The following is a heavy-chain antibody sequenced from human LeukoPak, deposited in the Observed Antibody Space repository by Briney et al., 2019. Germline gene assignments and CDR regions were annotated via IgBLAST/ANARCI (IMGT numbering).Heavy chain of an antibody. D-gene: IGHD2-2*01. Sequence: SETLSLTCTVSGGSISSYYWSWIRQPPGKGLEWIGYMYSSGSTNYNPSLKSRVTISVDTSKNQFSLKLSSVTAADTAVYYCARVYCSSTSCYGLYYFDYWGQGTLVTVSS. V-gene: IGHV4-59*08. J-gene: IGHJ4*02. CDR2: MYSSGST. CDR1: GGSISSYY. CDR3: ARVYCSSTSCYGLYYFDY.